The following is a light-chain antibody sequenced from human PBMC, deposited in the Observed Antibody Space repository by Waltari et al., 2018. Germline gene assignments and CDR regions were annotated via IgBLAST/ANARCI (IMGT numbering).Light chain of an antibody. CDR1: SSDVGRYNY. Sequence: QSALTQPASVSGSPGQSITISCTGSSSDVGRYNYVSWYQQFPDRAPKLMIYDVTNRPSGVSNRFSGSKSANTASLTISGLQPEDEADYYFASYIPGSTLVFGGGTKLTVL. CDR2: DVT. V-gene: IGLV2-14*01. J-gene: IGLJ3*02. CDR3: ASYIPGSTLV.